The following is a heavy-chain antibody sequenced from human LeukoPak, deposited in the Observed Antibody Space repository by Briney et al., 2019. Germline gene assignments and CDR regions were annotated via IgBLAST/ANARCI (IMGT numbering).Heavy chain of an antibody. Sequence: GGSLRLSCAASGFTFSSYWMHWVRQAPGKGLVWVSRINSDGSSTSYADSVKGRFTISRDNSKNTLYLQMNSLRAEDTAVYYCASPYYYDSSGYYMFSIDYWGQGTLVTVSS. CDR1: GFTFSSYW. CDR2: INSDGSST. D-gene: IGHD3-22*01. V-gene: IGHV3-74*01. J-gene: IGHJ4*02. CDR3: ASPYYYDSSGYYMFSIDY.